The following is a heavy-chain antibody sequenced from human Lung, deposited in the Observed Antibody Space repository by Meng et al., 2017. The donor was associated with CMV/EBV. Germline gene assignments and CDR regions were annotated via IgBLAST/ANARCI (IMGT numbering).Heavy chain of an antibody. Sequence: GGSLRLXCAASGFTFDDYTVYWVRQTPGKGLEWVSAISWNSAIRDYAGSVKGRFIISRDNAKKTLYLQMNTLRIEDTALYYCARAQKSALMTGMGVWGQGXTVTVSS. CDR1: GFTFDDYT. J-gene: IGHJ6*02. D-gene: IGHD3-3*01. V-gene: IGHV3-9*01. CDR2: ISWNSAIR. CDR3: ARAQKSALMTGMGV.